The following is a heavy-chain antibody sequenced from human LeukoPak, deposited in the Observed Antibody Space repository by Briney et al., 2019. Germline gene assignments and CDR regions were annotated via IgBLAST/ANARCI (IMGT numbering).Heavy chain of an antibody. J-gene: IGHJ6*03. CDR2: IYHSGST. CDR3: AGGRARIPMVRGVPSYYMDV. CDR1: GYSISSGYY. D-gene: IGHD3-10*01. V-gene: IGHV4-38-2*02. Sequence: QTSETLSLTCTVSGYSISSGYYWGWIRQPPGKGLEWIGSIYHSGSTYYNPSLKSRVTISVDTSKNQFSLKLSSVTAADTAVYYCAGGRARIPMVRGVPSYYMDVWGKGATVTISS.